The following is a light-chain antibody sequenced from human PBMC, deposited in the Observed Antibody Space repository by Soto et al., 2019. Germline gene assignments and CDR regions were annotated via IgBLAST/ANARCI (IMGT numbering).Light chain of an antibody. J-gene: IGKJ2*01. V-gene: IGKV3-20*01. CDR3: QQCGSTPVT. Sequence: EIVLTQSPGTLSLSPGERATLSCRASQSVSSSCLAWHQQKPGQAPRLLIYDASNMAADIPDRFSGSGSGTEFTLTVSRLEPEDFAVYYCQQCGSTPVTFGQGTKMEIK. CDR1: QSVSSSC. CDR2: DAS.